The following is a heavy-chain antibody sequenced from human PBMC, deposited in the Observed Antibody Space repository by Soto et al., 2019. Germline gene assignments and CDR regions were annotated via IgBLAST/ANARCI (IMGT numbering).Heavy chain of an antibody. CDR1: GGSVSGGSYY. CDR3: ARVGLGEQQLDYDYYYYYGMDV. D-gene: IGHD6-13*01. Sequence: ASETLSLTCTVSGGSVSGGSYYWSWIRQPPGKGLEWIGYIYYSGSTNYNPSLKSRVTISVDTSKNQFSLKLSSVTAADTAVYYCARVGLGEQQLDYDYYYYYGMDVWGQGTTVTVSS. J-gene: IGHJ6*02. CDR2: IYYSGST. V-gene: IGHV4-61*01.